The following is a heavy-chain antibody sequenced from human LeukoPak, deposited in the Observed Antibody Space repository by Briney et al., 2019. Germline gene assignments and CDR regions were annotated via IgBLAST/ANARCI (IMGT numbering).Heavy chain of an antibody. V-gene: IGHV3-21*01. CDR1: GFTFSGYS. CDR2: ISSSSSYI. CDR3: ARGSYGSGSSFDY. D-gene: IGHD3-10*01. J-gene: IGHJ4*02. Sequence: GGSLRLSCAASGFTFSGYSMNWVRQAPGRRLEWVSSISSSSSYIYYADSVKGRFTISRDNAKNSLYLQMKSLRAEDTAVYYCARGSYGSGSSFDYWGQGTLITVSS.